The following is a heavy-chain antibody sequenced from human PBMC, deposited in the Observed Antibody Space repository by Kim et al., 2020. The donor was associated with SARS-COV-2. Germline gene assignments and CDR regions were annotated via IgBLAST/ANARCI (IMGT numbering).Heavy chain of an antibody. V-gene: IGHV1-2*02. Sequence: QKFQGRVTMTRDTSISTAYMELSRLRSDDTAVYYCASLTELRDHNNWFDPWGQGTLVTVSS. D-gene: IGHD1-7*01. J-gene: IGHJ5*02. CDR3: ASLTELRDHNNWFDP.